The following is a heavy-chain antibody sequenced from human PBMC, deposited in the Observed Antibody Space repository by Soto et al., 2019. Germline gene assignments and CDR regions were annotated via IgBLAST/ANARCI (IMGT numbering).Heavy chain of an antibody. D-gene: IGHD3-10*01. CDR1: GGSISDDY. Sequence: PSETLSLTGTVSGGSISDDYWSWIRQPPGEGLEWIGHISHSGSTNYNPSLKSRVTISVDTSKRQFSLKLSSVTAADTAVYYCAREARGVISGMDVWGQGTTVTVSS. V-gene: IGHV4-59*01. CDR2: ISHSGST. CDR3: AREARGVISGMDV. J-gene: IGHJ6*02.